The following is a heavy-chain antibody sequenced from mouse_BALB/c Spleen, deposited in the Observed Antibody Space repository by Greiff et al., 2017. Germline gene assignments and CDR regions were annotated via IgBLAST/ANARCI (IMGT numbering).Heavy chain of an antibody. Sequence: EVKLMESGGGLVKPGGSLKLSCAASGFTFSSYAMSWVRQSPEKRLEWVAEISSGGSYTYYPDTVTGRFTISRDNAKNTLYLEMSSLRSEDTAMYYCARDQGSAYAMDYWGQGTSVTVSS. V-gene: IGHV5-9-4*01. CDR3: ARDQGSAYAMDY. CDR1: GFTFSSYA. D-gene: IGHD1-1*01. CDR2: ISSGGSYT. J-gene: IGHJ4*01.